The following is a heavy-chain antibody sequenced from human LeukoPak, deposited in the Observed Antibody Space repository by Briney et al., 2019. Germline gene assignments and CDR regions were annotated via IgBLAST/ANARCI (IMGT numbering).Heavy chain of an antibody. V-gene: IGHV3-7*02. CDR1: GFTFSSHW. Sequence: GGSLRLSCAVSGFTFSSHWMSWVRQAPGKGLEWVANIKQDGSEKYYVDSVKGRFTISRDNAENSLYLQMNSLRAEDTAVYYCASFKMDVWSQGTTATVSS. CDR2: IKQDGSEK. CDR3: ASFKMDV. J-gene: IGHJ6*02.